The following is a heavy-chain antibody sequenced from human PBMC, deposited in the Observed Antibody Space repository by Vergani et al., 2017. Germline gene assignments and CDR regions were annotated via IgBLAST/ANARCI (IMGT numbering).Heavy chain of an antibody. V-gene: IGHV4-59*02. D-gene: IGHD6-13*01. CDR1: GASVNSYY. CDR2: VSFRGDT. CDR3: AGDTHSWQRADR. J-gene: IGHJ5*02. Sequence: QVKLQESGPGLVKPSETLSLTCTVSGASVNSYYWSWIRQTPGKGLEWMGFVSFRGDTLYDPSVKGRMTISLNTSSNQFSLYLTSVTAADSAIYYCAGDTHSWQRADRWGQGLLVSVSS.